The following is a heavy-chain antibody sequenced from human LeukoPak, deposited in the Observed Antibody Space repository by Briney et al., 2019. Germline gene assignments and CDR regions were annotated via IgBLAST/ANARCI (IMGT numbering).Heavy chain of an antibody. J-gene: IGHJ4*02. CDR2: LYYSRNT. Sequence: SETLSLTCTVSGGSIGVYYGCCVWQPPGKGLEWIGYLYYSRNTNYSPSLKSRVTISADTSKTQVYLKFGSVTASDTAVYYCVRDLWASGGTQYWGQGILVTVSS. V-gene: IGHV4-59*01. CDR1: GGSIGVYY. CDR3: VRDLWASGGTQY. D-gene: IGHD2-15*01.